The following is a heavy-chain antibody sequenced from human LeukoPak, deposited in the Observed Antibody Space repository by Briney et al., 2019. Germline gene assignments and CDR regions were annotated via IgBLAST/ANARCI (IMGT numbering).Heavy chain of an antibody. Sequence: PSETLSLTCTVSGVSISSYYWSWIRQPPGKGLEWIGYTYYSGSTNYNPSLKSRVTISVDTSKNQFSLELSSVTAADTAVYYCASLASYGGRPGTPWYFDLWGRGTLVTVSS. CDR2: TYYSGST. D-gene: IGHD4-23*01. V-gene: IGHV4-59*08. CDR1: GVSISSYY. J-gene: IGHJ2*01. CDR3: ASLASYGGRPGTPWYFDL.